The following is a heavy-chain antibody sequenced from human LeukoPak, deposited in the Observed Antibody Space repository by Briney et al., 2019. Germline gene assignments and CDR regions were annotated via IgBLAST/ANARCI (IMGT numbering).Heavy chain of an antibody. Sequence: GGSLRLSCAASGFTFSSYGMHWVRQAPGKGLEWVAVISYDGSNKYYADSVKGRFTISRDNSKNTLYLQMNSLRAEDTAVYYCASGFDSRFFDKWGQGTLVTVS. V-gene: IGHV3-30*03. J-gene: IGHJ4*02. CDR2: ISYDGSNK. CDR1: GFTFSSYG. D-gene: IGHD3-22*01. CDR3: ASGFDSRFFDK.